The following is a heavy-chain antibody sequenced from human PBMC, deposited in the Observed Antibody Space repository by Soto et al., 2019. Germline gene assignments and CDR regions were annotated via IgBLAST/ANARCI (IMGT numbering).Heavy chain of an antibody. CDR2: IYSSGNT. Sequence: ILSLTCSVSGGTISGYYWTWIRQPAGKGLEWIGRIYSSGNTKYNPSLQSRVTMSLDTSNNQFSLRLTSVTAADTAVYYCARGQRFSDWFDPWGQGTLVTVSS. V-gene: IGHV4-4*07. J-gene: IGHJ5*02. CDR1: GGTISGYY. CDR3: ARGQRFSDWFDP. D-gene: IGHD3-3*01.